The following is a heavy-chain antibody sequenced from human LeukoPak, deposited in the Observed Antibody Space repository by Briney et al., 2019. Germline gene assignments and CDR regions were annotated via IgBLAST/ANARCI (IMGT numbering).Heavy chain of an antibody. CDR1: GFTVSSNY. Sequence: QAGGSLRLSCAASGFTVSSNYMSWVRQAPGKGLEWVSVIYSGGSTYYADSVKGRFTISRDNSKNTQYLQMNSLRAEDTAVYYCARELEGYCDYWGQGTLVTVSS. V-gene: IGHV3-66*01. D-gene: IGHD5-24*01. J-gene: IGHJ4*02. CDR2: IYSGGST. CDR3: ARELEGYCDY.